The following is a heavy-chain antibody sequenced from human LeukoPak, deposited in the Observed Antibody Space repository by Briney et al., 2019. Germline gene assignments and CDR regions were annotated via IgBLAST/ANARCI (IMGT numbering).Heavy chain of an antibody. Sequence: ASVKVSCKASGYTFTSYYMHWVRQAPGQGLEWMGIINPSGGSTSYAQKFQGRVTITADESTSTAYMELSSLRSEDTAVYYCARDRKWEPQQPDAFDIWGQGTMVTVSS. V-gene: IGHV1-46*01. CDR1: GYTFTSYY. CDR2: INPSGGST. D-gene: IGHD1-26*01. CDR3: ARDRKWEPQQPDAFDI. J-gene: IGHJ3*02.